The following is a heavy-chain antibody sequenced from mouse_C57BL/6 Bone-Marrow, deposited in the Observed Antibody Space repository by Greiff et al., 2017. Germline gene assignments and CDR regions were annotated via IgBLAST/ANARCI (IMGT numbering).Heavy chain of an antibody. CDR1: GFNIKDYY. D-gene: IGHD1-1*01. CDR2: IDPEDGET. J-gene: IGHJ1*03. CDR3: LYYGSENWYFDV. V-gene: IGHV14-2*01. Sequence: VHVKQSGAELVKPGASVKLSCTASGFNIKDYYMHWVKQRTEQGLEWIGRIDPEDGETKYAPKFQGKATITADTSSNTAYLQLSSLTSEDTAVYYCLYYGSENWYFDVWGTGTTVTVSS.